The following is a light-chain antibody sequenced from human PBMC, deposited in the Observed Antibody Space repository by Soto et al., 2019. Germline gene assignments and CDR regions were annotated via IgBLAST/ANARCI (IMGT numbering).Light chain of an antibody. CDR2: AAS. CDR1: QNIGSY. Sequence: DIQMTQSPSSLSASVGDRVTITCRANQNIGSYLNWYHQRPGKAPKLLIYAASSLQTGVPSRFSGSGSGRDFALTFSGLQAEDFGTYYCQQSSTPPFTFGPGTRVDIK. V-gene: IGKV1-39*01. CDR3: QQSSTPPFT. J-gene: IGKJ3*01.